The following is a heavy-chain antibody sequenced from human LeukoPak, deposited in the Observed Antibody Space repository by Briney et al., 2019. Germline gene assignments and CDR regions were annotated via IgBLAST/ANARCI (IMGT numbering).Heavy chain of an antibody. CDR1: GGSISSYY. Sequence: SETLSLTCTVSGGSISSYYWSWIRQPPGKGLEWIGYIYYSGSTNYNPSLKSRVTMSVDTSKNQFSLKLSSVTAADTAVYYCARVLVYGDYYYYYYMDVWGKGTTVTVSS. CDR3: ARVLVYGDYYYYYYMDV. J-gene: IGHJ6*03. D-gene: IGHD3-10*01. V-gene: IGHV4-59*12. CDR2: IYYSGST.